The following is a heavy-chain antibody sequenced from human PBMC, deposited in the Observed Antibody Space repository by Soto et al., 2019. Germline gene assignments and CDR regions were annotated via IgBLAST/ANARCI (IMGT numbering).Heavy chain of an antibody. V-gene: IGHV4-59*01. CDR1: GDSISRYY. Sequence: QVQLQESGPGLVKPSETLSLTCTVSGDSISRYYWSWIRLSPGKGLEWIGSIYYSGETNYNPSVKSRVTISVDRTKNQFSLKLSSVTAADKAVYYCARDQGGEFLKGSGMDVWGQGTTVSVSS. CDR2: IYYSGET. D-gene: IGHD3-10*01. CDR3: ARDQGGEFLKGSGMDV. J-gene: IGHJ6*02.